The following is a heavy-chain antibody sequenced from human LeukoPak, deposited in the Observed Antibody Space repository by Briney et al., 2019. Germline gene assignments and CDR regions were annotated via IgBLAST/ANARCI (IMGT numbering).Heavy chain of an antibody. J-gene: IGHJ4*02. D-gene: IGHD3-16*01. V-gene: IGHV3-7*03. CDR2: IKQDGNVK. CDR3: AQGGSLYYFDY. Sequence: PGGSLRLSCAASGFTFSGYWMSWVRQAPGKGLEWVANIKQDGNVKYYVDSVKGRFTISRDNAKNSLFLQMNSLRAEDTAVYYCAQGGSLYYFDYWGQGTLVTVSS. CDR1: GFTFSGYW.